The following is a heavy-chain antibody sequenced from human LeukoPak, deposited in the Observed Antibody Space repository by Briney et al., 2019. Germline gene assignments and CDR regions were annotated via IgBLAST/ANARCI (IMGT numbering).Heavy chain of an antibody. Sequence: LGASVKVSCKPSGYTFTVNYLHWVRQAPGQGLEWVGWMNPNSGVTGYAQNFQGRVTMTRDTSISTAYMELSSLTSDDTAVYYCTRGSGTSWFDFWGQGSLVTVPS. J-gene: IGHJ4*02. CDR2: MNPNSGVT. CDR1: GYTFTVNY. D-gene: IGHD2-2*01. V-gene: IGHV1-2*02. CDR3: TRGSGTSWFDF.